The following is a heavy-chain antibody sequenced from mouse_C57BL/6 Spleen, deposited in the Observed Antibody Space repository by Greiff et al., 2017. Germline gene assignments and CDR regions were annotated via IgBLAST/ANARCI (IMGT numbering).Heavy chain of an antibody. CDR3: ARPLGRGYFDY. J-gene: IGHJ2*01. CDR1: GFTFSDYG. D-gene: IGHD4-1*01. V-gene: IGHV5-17*01. CDR2: ISSGSSNI. Sequence: EVQLVESGGGLVKPGGSLKLSCAASGFTFSDYGMHWVRQAPEKGLEWVAYISSGSSNIYYADTVKGRFTISRDNAKNTVYLQMTSLRSEDTAMFYCARPLGRGYFDYWGQGTTLTVSS.